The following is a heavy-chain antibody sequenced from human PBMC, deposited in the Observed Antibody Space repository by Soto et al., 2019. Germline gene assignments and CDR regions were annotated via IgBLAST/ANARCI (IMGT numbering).Heavy chain of an antibody. Sequence: PGGSLRLSCAASGFTFSSYIMNWVRQAPGKGLEWVSYISSSSSTIYYADSVKGRFTISRDNAKNSLYLQMNSLRAEDTAVYYCARGAYYYYYYMDVRGKGTTVTVSS. CDR3: ARGAYYYYYYMDV. CDR2: ISSSSSTI. V-gene: IGHV3-48*01. J-gene: IGHJ6*03. CDR1: GFTFSSYI.